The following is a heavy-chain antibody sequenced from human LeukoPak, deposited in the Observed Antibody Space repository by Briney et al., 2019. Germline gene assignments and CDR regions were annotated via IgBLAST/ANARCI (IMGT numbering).Heavy chain of an antibody. CDR3: ASSLSGYPPFFDC. V-gene: IGHV4-61*02. CDR1: GGSISNNNYY. CDR2: IYTSGST. J-gene: IGHJ4*02. D-gene: IGHD3-22*01. Sequence: PSQTLSLTCTVSGGSISNNNYYWSWIRQPAGKGLEWIGRIYTSGSTNYNPSLKSRVTMSVDTSKNQFSLKLSSVTAADTAVYYCASSLSGYPPFFDCWGQGTLVTVSS.